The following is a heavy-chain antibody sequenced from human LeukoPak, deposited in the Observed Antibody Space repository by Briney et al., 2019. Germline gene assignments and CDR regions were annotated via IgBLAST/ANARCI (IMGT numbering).Heavy chain of an antibody. D-gene: IGHD3-22*01. Sequence: GGSLRLSCAASGFTFSSYAMSWVRQAPGKGLEWVSGISGSGGNTYYADSVKGRFTISRDNSKNTLYLQMGSLRAEDMAVYYCARVFYDSSGYYYDYWGQGTLVTVSS. J-gene: IGHJ4*02. CDR1: GFTFSSYA. CDR3: ARVFYDSSGYYYDY. CDR2: ISGSGGNT. V-gene: IGHV3-23*01.